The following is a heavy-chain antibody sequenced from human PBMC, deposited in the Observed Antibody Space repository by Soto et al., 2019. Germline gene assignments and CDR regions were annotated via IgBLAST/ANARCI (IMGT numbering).Heavy chain of an antibody. Sequence: QVQLVESGGGVVQPGRSLRLSCAASGFTFSSYAMHWVRQAPGKGLEWVAVISYDGSNKYYADSVKGRFTISRDNSKNTLYLQMNSLRAEDTAVYYCARDYYRFNSGYGFSMDVWCQGPTVTVSS. CDR3: ARDYYRFNSGYGFSMDV. V-gene: IGHV3-30-3*01. D-gene: IGHD5-12*01. CDR2: ISYDGSNK. CDR1: GFTFSSYA. J-gene: IGHJ6*02.